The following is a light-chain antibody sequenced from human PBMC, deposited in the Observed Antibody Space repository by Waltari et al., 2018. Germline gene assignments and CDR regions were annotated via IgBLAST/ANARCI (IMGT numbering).Light chain of an antibody. V-gene: IGKV4-1*01. Sequence: DIVMTQSPDSLAVSLGERATITCHSSESLLSPSNNMNYLAWYQPRPGQPPRLLIYLPSTRESGVPDRFSGSGSGTDFTLTISSLQTEDVATYFCQQYFRGPISFGPGTKLEMK. CDR3: QQYFRGPIS. CDR1: ESLLSPSNNMNY. CDR2: LPS. J-gene: IGKJ3*01.